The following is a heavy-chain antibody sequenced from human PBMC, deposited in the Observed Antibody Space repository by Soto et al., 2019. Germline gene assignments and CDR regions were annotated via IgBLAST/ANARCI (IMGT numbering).Heavy chain of an antibody. CDR2: ITAYGDST. Sequence: EVHLLESGGGFVQPGGSLRLSCAASGFTFSNYAMSWVRQAPGKGLEGVSAITAYGDSTHYADTVKGRFTISRDSPKNTLYLQMDSLRSEDTAVYYCAKDRLWTDSEWSPPPVFDPWGQGPLVTVSS. D-gene: IGHD3-3*01. J-gene: IGHJ5*02. CDR1: GFTFSNYA. CDR3: AKDRLWTDSEWSPPPVFDP. V-gene: IGHV3-23*01.